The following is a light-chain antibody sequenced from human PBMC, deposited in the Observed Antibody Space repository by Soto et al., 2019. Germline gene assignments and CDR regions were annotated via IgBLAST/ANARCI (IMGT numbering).Light chain of an antibody. J-gene: IGKJ5*01. Sequence: EIVLTPSPGILSLSPVERATLSCRASQSVSSYLAWYQQKPGQAPRLLIYDASSRPTDIPARFSGSGSGTEFTLTISSLQSEDFAVYYCQQRSNWPPITFGQGTRLEIK. CDR1: QSVSSY. CDR3: QQRSNWPPIT. V-gene: IGKV3-11*01. CDR2: DAS.